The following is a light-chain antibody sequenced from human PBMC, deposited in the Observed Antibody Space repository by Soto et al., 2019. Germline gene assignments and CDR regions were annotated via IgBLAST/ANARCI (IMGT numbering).Light chain of an antibody. Sequence: DTQMPQSPSSLSASVGDRVTISWRASQGISNHLAWFQQKPGKAPNLLXYAASTLQSGVPSRFTGSGSGTDFTLTISGLKNEDAAIYYGQKGKVATFTFGGGTKVDIK. CDR3: QKGKVATFT. V-gene: IGKV1-27*01. CDR1: QGISNH. CDR2: AAS. J-gene: IGKJ4*01.